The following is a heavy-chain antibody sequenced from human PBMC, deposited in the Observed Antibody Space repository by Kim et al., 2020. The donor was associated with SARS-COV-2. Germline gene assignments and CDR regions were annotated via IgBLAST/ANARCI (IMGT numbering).Heavy chain of an antibody. J-gene: IGHJ4*02. V-gene: IGHV3-74*01. Sequence: GGSLRLSCTASGFTFNNYWMHWVRQAPGEGLVWLSRLNTDASSIFYADSVKGRFTISRDNAKNTLSLQMNSLRAEDSAVYYCARSRTRGYSDYWGQGTLVILSS. D-gene: IGHD1-26*01. CDR2: LNTDASSI. CDR1: GFTFNNYW. CDR3: ARSRTRGYSDY.